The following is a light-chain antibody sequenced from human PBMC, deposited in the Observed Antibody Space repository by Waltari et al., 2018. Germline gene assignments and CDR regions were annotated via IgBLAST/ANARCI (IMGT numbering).Light chain of an antibody. CDR3: SSYTASSTLLV. V-gene: IGLV2-14*03. Sequence: QSTLTQPASVSGSPGQSITISCTGTSTDIYIYNYVSWYQQHPGKTPKLLIYDVTNRHSGVSGRFSGSKSDNTAYLTISGLQAEDEAAYYCSSYTASSTLLVFGGGTKLTVL. CDR1: STDIYIYNY. CDR2: DVT. J-gene: IGLJ2*01.